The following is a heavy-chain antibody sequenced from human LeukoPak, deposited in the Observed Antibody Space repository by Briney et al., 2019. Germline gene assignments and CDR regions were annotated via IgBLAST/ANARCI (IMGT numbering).Heavy chain of an antibody. Sequence: SETLSLTCTVSGGSISSYYWSWIRQPAGKGLEWIGRIYTSGSTNYNRSLKSRVTMSVDTSKNQFSLKLSSVTAADTAVYYCARERRDRYSYGLPYFDYWGQGTLVTVSS. CDR2: IYTSGST. V-gene: IGHV4-4*07. D-gene: IGHD5-18*01. CDR3: ARERRDRYSYGLPYFDY. CDR1: GGSISSYY. J-gene: IGHJ4*02.